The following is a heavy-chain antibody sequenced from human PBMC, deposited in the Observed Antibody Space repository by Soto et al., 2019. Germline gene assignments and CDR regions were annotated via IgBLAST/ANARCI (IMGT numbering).Heavy chain of an antibody. CDR1: GFTFSSYG. CDR2: ISYDGSNK. J-gene: IGHJ4*02. CDR3: AKDWVVGATDWFFDY. V-gene: IGHV3-30*18. D-gene: IGHD1-26*01. Sequence: VQLVESGGGVVQPGRSLRLSCAASGFTFSSYGMHWVRQAPGKGLEWVAVISYDGSNKYYADSVKGRFTISRDNSKNTLYLQMNSLRAEDTAVYYCAKDWVVGATDWFFDYWGQGTLVTVSS.